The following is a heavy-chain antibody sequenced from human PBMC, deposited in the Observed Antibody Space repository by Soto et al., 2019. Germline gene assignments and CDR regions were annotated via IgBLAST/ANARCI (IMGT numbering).Heavy chain of an antibody. CDR2: INHSGST. J-gene: IGHJ6*02. Sequence: SETLSLTCAVYGGSFSGYYWTWIRQPPGTGLEWIGEINHSGSTNYNPSLKSRVTISVDTSKNQFSLKLTSVTAADTAVYYCTTEEVVVGFWEKSYYYGMDVWGQGTTVTVSS. CDR1: GGSFSGYY. CDR3: TTEEVVVGFWEKSYYYGMDV. D-gene: IGHD2-15*01. V-gene: IGHV4-34*01.